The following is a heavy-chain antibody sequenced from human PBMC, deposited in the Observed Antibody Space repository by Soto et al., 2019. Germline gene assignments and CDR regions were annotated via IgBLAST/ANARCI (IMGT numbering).Heavy chain of an antibody. Sequence: LRLSCAASGFTFGSYGMSWVRQAPGKGLEWVSGISGSGSSTYYADSVKGRFTISRDNSKNTLYLQMNSLRVEDTAIYYCAKGGGYSYGYEVFYFDYWGQGTLVTVSS. CDR2: ISGSGSST. CDR3: AKGGGYSYGYEVFYFDY. J-gene: IGHJ4*02. D-gene: IGHD5-18*01. CDR1: GFTFGSYG. V-gene: IGHV3-23*01.